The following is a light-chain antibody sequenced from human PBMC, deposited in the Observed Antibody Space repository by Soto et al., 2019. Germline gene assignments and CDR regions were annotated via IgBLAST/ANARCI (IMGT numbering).Light chain of an antibody. V-gene: IGLV2-14*01. CDR1: SSDVGGHNY. J-gene: IGLJ1*01. CDR3: SSYTSCSTLYV. CDR2: EVS. Sequence: QSVLTQPASVSGSPGQSITISCTGTSSDVGGHNYVSWYQQHPGKAPKLMIYEVSNRPSGVSNRFSGSKSGNTASLTISGLQAEDEADYYCSSYTSCSTLYVFGTGTKVTVL.